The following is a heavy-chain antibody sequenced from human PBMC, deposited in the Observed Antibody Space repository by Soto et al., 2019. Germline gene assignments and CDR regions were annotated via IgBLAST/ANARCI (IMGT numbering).Heavy chain of an antibody. CDR3: ARDLSEYSGYATLFDY. Sequence: GGSLRLSCAASGFTFSSYSMNWVRQAPGKGLEWVSSISSSSSYIYYADSVKGRFTISRDNAKNSLYLQMNSLRAEDTAVYYCARDLSEYSGYATLFDYWGQGTLVTVSS. J-gene: IGHJ4*02. CDR2: ISSSSSYI. D-gene: IGHD5-12*01. CDR1: GFTFSSYS. V-gene: IGHV3-21*01.